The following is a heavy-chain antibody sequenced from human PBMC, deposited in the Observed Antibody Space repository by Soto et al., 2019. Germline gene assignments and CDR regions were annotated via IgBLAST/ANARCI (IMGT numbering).Heavy chain of an antibody. Sequence: QVQLVESGGGLVKPGGSLRLSCAASGFTFSDYYMSWIRQAPGKGLEWVSYISSSGSTIYYADSVKGRFTISRDNAKNSLYLQKNRLRAEDTAVYYWASGFRFWEWLPPNFDYWGQGTLVTVSS. J-gene: IGHJ4*02. CDR3: ASGFRFWEWLPPNFDY. V-gene: IGHV3-11*01. CDR1: GFTFSDYY. CDR2: ISSSGSTI. D-gene: IGHD3-3*01.